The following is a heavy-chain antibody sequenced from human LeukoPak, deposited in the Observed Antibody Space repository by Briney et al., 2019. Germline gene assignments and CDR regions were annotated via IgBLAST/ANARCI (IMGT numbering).Heavy chain of an antibody. D-gene: IGHD3-10*01. V-gene: IGHV5-51*01. J-gene: IGHJ4*02. Sequence: GESLKVSCKASGYSFTSYWSGWVRQMPGKGLEWMGIIYPGDSDTRYSPSFQGQVTISADKSISTAYLQWSSLKASDTAMYYCARQKITMVRGVIRSFDYWGQGTLVTVSS. CDR2: IYPGDSDT. CDR1: GYSFTSYW. CDR3: ARQKITMVRGVIRSFDY.